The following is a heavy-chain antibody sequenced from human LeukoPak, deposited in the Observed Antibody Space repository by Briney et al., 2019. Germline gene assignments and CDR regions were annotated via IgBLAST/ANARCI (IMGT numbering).Heavy chain of an antibody. CDR2: IYYSGST. V-gene: IGHV4-39*01. CDR3: ARRAYGSGSYYLDY. J-gene: IGHJ4*02. D-gene: IGHD3-10*01. Sequence: SETLSLTCTVSGGSISSSSYYWGWIRQPPGKGLEWIGSIYYSGSTYYNPSLKSRVTISVDTSKNQFSLKLSSVTAADTAVYYCARRAYGSGSYYLDYWGQGTPVTVSS. CDR1: GGSISSSSYY.